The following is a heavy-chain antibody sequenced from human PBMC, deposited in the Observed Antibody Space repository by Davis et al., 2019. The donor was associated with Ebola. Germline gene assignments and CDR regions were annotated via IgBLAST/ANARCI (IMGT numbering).Heavy chain of an antibody. J-gene: IGHJ4*02. D-gene: IGHD3-22*01. Sequence: PGGSLRLSCAASGFTFSSYGMHWVRQAPGKGLEWVAVISYDGSNKYYADSVKGRFTISRDNSKNTLYLQMNSLRAEDTAVYYCARLVALYDNSGYAYLDYWGQGILVTVSS. CDR3: ARLVALYDNSGYAYLDY. CDR1: GFTFSSYG. V-gene: IGHV3-30*03. CDR2: ISYDGSNK.